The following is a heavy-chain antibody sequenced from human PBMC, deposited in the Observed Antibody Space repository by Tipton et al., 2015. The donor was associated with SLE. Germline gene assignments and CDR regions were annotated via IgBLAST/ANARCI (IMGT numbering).Heavy chain of an antibody. D-gene: IGHD6-13*01. J-gene: IGHJ4*02. Sequence: TLSLTCTVSGASISSYYWSWIRQPPGKGLEWIGYIYYSGSTIHNPSLKSRVTISVDTSKNQFSLKLSSVTAADTAVYYCARREGIAAAGIIDWGQGTLFTVSS. V-gene: IGHV4-59*12. CDR1: GASISSYY. CDR2: IYYSGST. CDR3: ARREGIAAAGIID.